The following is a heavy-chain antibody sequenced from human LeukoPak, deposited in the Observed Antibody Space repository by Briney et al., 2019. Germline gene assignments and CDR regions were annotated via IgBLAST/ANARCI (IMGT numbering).Heavy chain of an antibody. Sequence: SETLSLTCIVSGGSISSNYWSWIRQHPGKGLEWIGYIYYSGSTYYNPSLKSRVTISVDTSKNQFSLNLSSVTAADTAVYSCVRAGGSRYSYGYFDSWGQGILVTVSS. D-gene: IGHD5-18*01. V-gene: IGHV4-59*06. CDR1: GGSISSNY. CDR3: VRAGGSRYSYGYFDS. CDR2: IYYSGST. J-gene: IGHJ4*02.